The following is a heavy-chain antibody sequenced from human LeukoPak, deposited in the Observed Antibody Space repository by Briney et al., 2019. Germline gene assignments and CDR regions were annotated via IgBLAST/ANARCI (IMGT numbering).Heavy chain of an antibody. CDR1: GDSVSSNSAA. Sequence: SQTLSLTCAISGDSVSSNSAAWNWIRQSPSRGLEWLGRTDYRSKWYNDYAVSVKSRITINPDTSKNQFSLQLNSVTPEDTAVYYCARENSSGWYVGGYFDYWGQGTLVTVSS. CDR3: ARENSSGWYVGGYFDY. J-gene: IGHJ4*02. D-gene: IGHD6-19*01. V-gene: IGHV6-1*01. CDR2: TDYRSKWYN.